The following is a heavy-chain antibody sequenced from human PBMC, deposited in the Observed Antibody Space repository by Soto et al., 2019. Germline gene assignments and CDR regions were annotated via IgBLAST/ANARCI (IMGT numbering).Heavy chain of an antibody. Sequence: GGSLRLSCAASGFTISTYWMSWVRQAPGKGLEWVAHIKQDGTETYYVDSVKGRFTISRDNAKNLLYLQMNSLRAEDTAVFYCARAVATGAEYWGQGTLVTVSS. V-gene: IGHV3-7*03. D-gene: IGHD6-19*01. CDR1: GFTISTYW. CDR2: IKQDGTET. CDR3: ARAVATGAEY. J-gene: IGHJ4*02.